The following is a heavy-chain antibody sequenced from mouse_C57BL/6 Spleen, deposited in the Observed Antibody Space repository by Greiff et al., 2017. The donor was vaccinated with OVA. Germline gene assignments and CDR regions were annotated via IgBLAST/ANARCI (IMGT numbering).Heavy chain of an antibody. CDR2: ISGGGGNT. Sequence: EVNVVESGGGLVKPGGSLKLSCAASGFTFSSYTMSWVRQTPEKRLEWVATISGGGGNTYYPDSVKGRFTISRDNAKNTLYLQMSSLRSEDTAWYYCARDYYGSSSAWFAYWGQGTLVTVSA. V-gene: IGHV5-9*01. CDR3: ARDYYGSSSAWFAY. CDR1: GFTFSSYT. J-gene: IGHJ3*01. D-gene: IGHD1-1*01.